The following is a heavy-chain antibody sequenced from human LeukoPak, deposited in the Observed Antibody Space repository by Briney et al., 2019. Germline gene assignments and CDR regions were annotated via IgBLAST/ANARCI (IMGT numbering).Heavy chain of an antibody. CDR2: IRYDGSIE. V-gene: IGHV3-30*02. D-gene: IGHD6-13*01. Sequence: GGSLRLSCAASGFTFSSYGMHWVRQAPGKGLEWVAFIRYDGSIEYYADSVKGRFTISRDNSKNTLYLQMNSLRAEDTAVYYCAKGMVGSSWLNYFDYWGQGTLVTVSS. CDR3: AKGMVGSSWLNYFDY. J-gene: IGHJ4*02. CDR1: GFTFSSYG.